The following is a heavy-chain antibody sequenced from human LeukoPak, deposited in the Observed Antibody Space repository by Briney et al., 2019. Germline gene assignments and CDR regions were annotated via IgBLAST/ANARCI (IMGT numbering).Heavy chain of an antibody. CDR2: IWHDGNTE. V-gene: IGHV3-33*06. J-gene: IGHJ4*02. CDR1: GFTFSNYG. Sequence: GGSLRLSCSTSGFTFSNYGMHWVHQAPDKGLGWVGVIWHDGNTEYYAHSVKGRFTISRDNSKDTMYLQMNGPRAGNTAMYYCANNFVYWGERAPGTVSS. CDR3: ANNFVY.